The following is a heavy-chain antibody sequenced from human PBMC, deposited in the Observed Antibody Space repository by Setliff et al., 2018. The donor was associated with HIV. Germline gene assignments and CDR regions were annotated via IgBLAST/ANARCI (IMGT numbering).Heavy chain of an antibody. CDR2: IKSKIEGETR. J-gene: IGHJ4*02. D-gene: IGHD6-13*01. CDR3: ITDYGSSSWYDY. Sequence: LRLSCAASGFTFNNVWMNWVRQVPGKGLQWVGRIKSKIEGETRDYAAAVKGRFAISRDDSVSTVYLQMHSMKTEDTAVYYCITDYGSSSWYDYWGQGTLVTVSS. CDR1: GFTFNNVW. V-gene: IGHV3-15*01.